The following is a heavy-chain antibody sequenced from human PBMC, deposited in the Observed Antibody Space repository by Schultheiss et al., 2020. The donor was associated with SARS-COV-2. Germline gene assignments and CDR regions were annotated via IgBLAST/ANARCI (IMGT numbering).Heavy chain of an antibody. CDR1: GGSISSYY. V-gene: IGHV4-39*07. J-gene: IGHJ4*02. D-gene: IGHD6-6*01. CDR3: ARDRDSSSSITSHFDY. Sequence: SETLSLTCTVSGGSISSYYWGWIRQPPGKGLEWIGSIYYSGSTYYNPSLKSRVTISVDTSKNQFSLKLSSVTAADTAVYYCARDRDSSSSITSHFDYWGQGTLVTVSS. CDR2: IYYSGST.